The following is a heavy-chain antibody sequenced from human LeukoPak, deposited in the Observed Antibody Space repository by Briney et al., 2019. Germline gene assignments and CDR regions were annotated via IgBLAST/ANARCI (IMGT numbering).Heavy chain of an antibody. CDR2: IYSGGST. D-gene: IGHD6-19*01. J-gene: IGHJ4*02. V-gene: IGHV3-66*01. CDR3: ARVGYSSGWYRQ. Sequence: PGGSLRLSCAASGFPLSSNYLSWVRPAPGEGLEWVSVIYSGGSTYYADSVKGRFTISRDNSKNTLYLQMNSLRPEDTAVYYCARVGYSSGWYRQWGQGTLVTVSS. CDR1: GFPLSSNY.